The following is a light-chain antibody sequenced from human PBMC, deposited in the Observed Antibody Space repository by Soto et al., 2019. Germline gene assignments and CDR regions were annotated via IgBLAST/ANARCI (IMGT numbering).Light chain of an antibody. Sequence: DIQMTQSPSTLSASVGDRVTITCRASQSTSTWLAWYQQRPGRTPKLLLSEASKLESGVPSRFRGSGSGTEFTLTISSLQPDDFATYYCQQYITYPYAFGQGTKVEIK. CDR3: QQYITYPYA. CDR2: EAS. CDR1: QSTSTW. V-gene: IGKV1-5*03. J-gene: IGKJ1*01.